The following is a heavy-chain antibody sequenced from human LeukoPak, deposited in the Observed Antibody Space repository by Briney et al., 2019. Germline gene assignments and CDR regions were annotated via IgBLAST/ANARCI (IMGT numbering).Heavy chain of an antibody. CDR3: ARGYNWNYDY. CDR2: ISAYNGNT. J-gene: IGHJ4*02. CDR1: GYTFTGYY. Sequence: GASVKVSCKASGYTFTGYYMHWVRQAPGQGLEWMGWISAYNGNTNYAQKLQGRVTMTTDTSTSTAYMELRSLRSDDTAVYYCARGYNWNYDYWGQGTLVTVSS. D-gene: IGHD1-7*01. V-gene: IGHV1-18*04.